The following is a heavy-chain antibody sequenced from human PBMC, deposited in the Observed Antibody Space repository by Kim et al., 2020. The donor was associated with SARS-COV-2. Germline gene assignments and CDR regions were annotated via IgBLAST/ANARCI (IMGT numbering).Heavy chain of an antibody. CDR2: IDPSDSYT. CDR3: AARTKTGPTVTSVEHY. CDR1: GYNFSSYW. V-gene: IGHV5-10-1*01. J-gene: IGHJ4*02. D-gene: IGHD4-17*01. Sequence: GESLKISCQASGYNFSSYWINWVRQVPGKGLEWMARIDPSDSYTKYSPSFQGHVTISVEKSITTAYLQWSSLRASDIAMYYCAARTKTGPTVTSVEHYWGPGTLGTVSP.